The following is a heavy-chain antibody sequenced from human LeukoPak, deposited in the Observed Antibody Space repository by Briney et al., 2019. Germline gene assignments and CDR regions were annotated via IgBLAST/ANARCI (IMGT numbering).Heavy chain of an antibody. CDR3: ARDNDFWSGYYSFDF. CDR2: IYYSGST. CDR1: GDSINSAAYY. J-gene: IGHJ4*02. D-gene: IGHD3-3*01. V-gene: IGHV4-31*03. Sequence: SETLSLTCTVSGDSINSAAYYWSWIRQHPGKGLEWIGYIYYSGSTSYNPSLQSRVTISIDTSKNQFSLKLSSVTAADTAVYYCARDNDFWSGYYSFDFWGPGTLVTVSS.